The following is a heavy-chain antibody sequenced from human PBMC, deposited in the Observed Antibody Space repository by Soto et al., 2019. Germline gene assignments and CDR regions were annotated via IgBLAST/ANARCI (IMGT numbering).Heavy chain of an antibody. CDR1: GFPFRNYW. D-gene: IGHD6-19*01. CDR2: INSDGSTT. Sequence: EVQLVESGGGLVQPGGSLRLSCAASGFPFRNYWMHWVRQVPGKGLVWVSRINSDGSTTSYADSVKGRFSISRDNAKNTLYLQMNSLRVEDTAVYYCARAIAVADFDSWGQGTLVTVSS. CDR3: ARAIAVADFDS. V-gene: IGHV3-74*01. J-gene: IGHJ4*02.